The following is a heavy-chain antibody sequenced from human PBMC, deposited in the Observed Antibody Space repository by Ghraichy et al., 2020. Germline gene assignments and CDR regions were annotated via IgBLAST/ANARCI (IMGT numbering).Heavy chain of an antibody. J-gene: IGHJ4*02. CDR3: ARDLSIAVAGSFDY. Sequence: TLSLTCTVSGGSISSGSYYWSWIRQPAGEGLEWIGRIYTSGSTNYNPSLKSRVTISVDTSKNQFSLKLSSVTAADTAVYYCARDLSIAVAGSFDYWGQGTLVTVSS. D-gene: IGHD6-19*01. V-gene: IGHV4-61*02. CDR1: GGSISSGSYY. CDR2: IYTSGST.